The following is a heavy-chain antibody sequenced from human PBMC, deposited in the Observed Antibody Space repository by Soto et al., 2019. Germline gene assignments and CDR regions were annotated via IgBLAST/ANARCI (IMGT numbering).Heavy chain of an antibody. CDR1: GGSISSYY. D-gene: IGHD6-13*01. V-gene: IGHV4-59*01. J-gene: IGHJ6*02. CDR3: ASGEAAAGDYYYYGMDV. CDR2: IYYSGST. Sequence: QVQLQESGPGLVKPSETLSLTCTVSGGSISSYYWSWIRQPPGKGLEWIGYIYYSGSTNYNPSLKSRVTISVDTSKNQFSLKLSSVTAADTVVYYCASGEAAAGDYYYYGMDVWGQGTTVTVSS.